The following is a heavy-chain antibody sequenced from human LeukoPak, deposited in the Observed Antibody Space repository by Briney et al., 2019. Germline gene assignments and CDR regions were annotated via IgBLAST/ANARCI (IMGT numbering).Heavy chain of an antibody. CDR2: MSYSGST. J-gene: IGHJ5*02. D-gene: IGHD5-18*01. Sequence: SETLSLTCTVSGGSISGHFWNWIRQPPGKGLEWIGYMSYSGSTNYNPSLKRRVTISLDTSKNQFSLKLSSVTAADTAVYYCARFRVYSYGYVCWFDPWGQGTLVTVSS. CDR1: GGSISGHF. CDR3: ARFRVYSYGYVCWFDP. V-gene: IGHV4-59*11.